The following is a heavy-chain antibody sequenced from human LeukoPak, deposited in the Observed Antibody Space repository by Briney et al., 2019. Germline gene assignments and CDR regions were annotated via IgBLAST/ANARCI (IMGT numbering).Heavy chain of an antibody. J-gene: IGHJ6*03. Sequence: GGSLRLSCAASGFTFSSYSMNWVRQAPGKGLEWVSSISSSSSYIYYADSVKGRFTISRDNAKNSLYLQMNSLRAEDTAVYYCARSETTMGSYYHYMDVWGKGTTVTVSS. CDR3: ARSETTMGSYYHYMDV. CDR1: GFTFSSYS. D-gene: IGHD4-11*01. CDR2: ISSSSSYI. V-gene: IGHV3-21*01.